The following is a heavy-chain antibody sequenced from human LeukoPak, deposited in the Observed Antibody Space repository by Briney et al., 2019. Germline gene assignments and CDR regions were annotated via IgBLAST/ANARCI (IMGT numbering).Heavy chain of an antibody. CDR2: IYTSGST. V-gene: IGHV4-61*02. Sequence: SETLSLTCTVSGGSISSGSYYWSWIRQPAGKGLEWIGRIYTSGSTNYNPSLKSRVTISVDTSKNQFSLKLSSVTAADTAVYYCARDPGPYSKAARPHWGQGTLVTVSS. CDR1: GGSISSGSYY. D-gene: IGHD6-6*01. J-gene: IGHJ4*02. CDR3: ARDPGPYSKAARPH.